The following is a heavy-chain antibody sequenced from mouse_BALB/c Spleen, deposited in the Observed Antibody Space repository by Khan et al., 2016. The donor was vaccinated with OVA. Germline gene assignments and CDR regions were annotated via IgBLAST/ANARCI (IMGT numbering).Heavy chain of an antibody. CDR3: TGGRAY. CDR1: GYSITSDYA. Sequence: EVQLQEPGPGLAKPSQSLSLTCTVTGYSITSDYAWNWIRQFPGNKLEWTGYISYSGSISYTPSLKSRISITRDTSKNQLFLQLNSVTTEDTATYYCTGGRAYWGQGTLVTVSA. CDR2: ISYSGSI. D-gene: IGHD3-3*01. V-gene: IGHV3-2*02. J-gene: IGHJ3*01.